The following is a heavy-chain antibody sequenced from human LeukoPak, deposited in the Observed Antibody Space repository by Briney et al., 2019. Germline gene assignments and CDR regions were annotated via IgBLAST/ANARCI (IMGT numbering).Heavy chain of an antibody. Sequence: GGSLRLSCAPSGFSFSNYDMHWVRQAPGKGLEWVALILTDGSNEHYADSVKGRFSISRDNSKNTMYLQMNSLRAEDTAMYYCARVVSGIDYWGQGALVTVSS. V-gene: IGHV3-33*01. CDR3: ARVVSGIDY. CDR2: ILTDGSNE. D-gene: IGHD2/OR15-2a*01. CDR1: GFSFSNYD. J-gene: IGHJ4*02.